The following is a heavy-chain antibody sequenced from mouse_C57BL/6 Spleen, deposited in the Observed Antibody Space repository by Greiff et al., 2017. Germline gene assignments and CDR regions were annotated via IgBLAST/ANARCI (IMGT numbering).Heavy chain of an antibody. J-gene: IGHJ2*01. CDR2: ISDGGSYT. CDR3: ARHYSNYFDY. V-gene: IGHV5-4*01. Sequence: DVHLVESGGGLVKPGGSLKLSCAASGFTFSSYAMSWVRQTPEKRLEWVATISDGGSYTYYPDNVKGRFTISRDNAKNNLYLQMSHLKSEDTAMYYCARHYSNYFDYWGQGTTLTVSS. D-gene: IGHD2-5*01. CDR1: GFTFSSYA.